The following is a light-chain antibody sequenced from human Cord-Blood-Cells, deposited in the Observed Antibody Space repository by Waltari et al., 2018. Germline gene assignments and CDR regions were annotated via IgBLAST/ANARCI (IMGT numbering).Light chain of an antibody. V-gene: IGKV1-39*01. Sequence: DIQMTQSPSSLSASVGDRVTITCRASQSISSYLNWYQQKPGKAPKLMIYPASSLQSGVPSRFSGSGSGTDFTLTISSLQPEDFATYYCQQSYSTPLTFGGGTKVEIK. CDR2: PAS. CDR3: QQSYSTPLT. CDR1: QSISSY. J-gene: IGKJ4*01.